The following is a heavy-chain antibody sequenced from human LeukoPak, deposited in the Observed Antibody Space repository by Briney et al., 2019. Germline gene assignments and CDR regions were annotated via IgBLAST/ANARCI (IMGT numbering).Heavy chain of an antibody. J-gene: IGHJ4*02. CDR3: ATLTYYYDSSGYPSGY. CDR2: INPNSGGT. CDR1: GYIFTGYY. Sequence: ASVKVSCKASGYIFTGYYMHWVRQAPGQGLEWMGWINPNSGGTNYAQKFQGRVTMTRDTSISTAYMELSRLRSDDTAVYYCATLTYYYDSSGYPSGYWGQGTLVTVSS. V-gene: IGHV1-2*02. D-gene: IGHD3-22*01.